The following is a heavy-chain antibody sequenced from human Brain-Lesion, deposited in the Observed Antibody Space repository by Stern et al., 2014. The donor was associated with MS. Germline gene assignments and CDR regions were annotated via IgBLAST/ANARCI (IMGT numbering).Heavy chain of an antibody. CDR2: IYYSGFT. CDR1: GGSISSSTYY. Sequence: QVQLQESGPGLVKPSETLSLTCTVSGGSISSSTYYWAWIRQPPGKGLEWIGNIYYSGFTYYNPSLKSRVTISVDMSKNQFSLKLSSVTAADTAIYYCARHDSVPRTSQLYSARDRGPGYFDYWGQGTLVTVSS. V-gene: IGHV4-39*01. D-gene: IGHD1-26*01. CDR3: ARHDSVPRTSQLYSARDRGPGYFDY. J-gene: IGHJ4*02.